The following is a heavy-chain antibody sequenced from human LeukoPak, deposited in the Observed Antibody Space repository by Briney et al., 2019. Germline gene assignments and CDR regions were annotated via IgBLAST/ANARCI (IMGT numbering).Heavy chain of an antibody. J-gene: IGHJ4*02. CDR2: IGSSSSYI. Sequence: GGSLRLSCAASGFTFSSYSMNWVRQAPGKGLEWVSSIGSSSSYIYYADSVKGRFTISRDNAKNSLYLQMNSLRAEDTAVYYCARDITYSSGWSIFDYWGQGTLVTVSS. CDR3: ARDITYSSGWSIFDY. D-gene: IGHD6-19*01. CDR1: GFTFSSYS. V-gene: IGHV3-21*01.